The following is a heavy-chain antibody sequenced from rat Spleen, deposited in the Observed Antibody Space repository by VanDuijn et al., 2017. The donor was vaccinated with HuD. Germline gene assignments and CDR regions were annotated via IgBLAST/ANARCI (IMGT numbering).Heavy chain of an antibody. Sequence: EVQLVESGGGLVQPGRSLKLSCAASGFTFSDYNMAWVRQAPKKGLEWVATISYDGSSTYYRDSVKGRFTISRDNEKNTQYLQMDSLRSEDTATYYCARHGFDYWGQGVMVTVSS. V-gene: IGHV5-7*01. CDR3: ARHGFDY. CDR2: ISYDGSST. CDR1: GFTFSDYN. J-gene: IGHJ2*01.